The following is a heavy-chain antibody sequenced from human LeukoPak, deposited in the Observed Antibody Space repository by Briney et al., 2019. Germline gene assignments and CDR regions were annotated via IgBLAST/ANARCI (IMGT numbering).Heavy chain of an antibody. D-gene: IGHD5-18*01. J-gene: IGHJ4*02. Sequence: AGGSLRLSCAASGFTFSRYWMHWVRQAPGKGLLWVSHIHNDGSRTDYADSVKGRFTISRDNAKNTLYLQMNSLRAEDTAVYYCARGGYTYGHDYWGQGTLVTVSP. CDR1: GFTFSRYW. V-gene: IGHV3-74*01. CDR2: IHNDGSRT. CDR3: ARGGYTYGHDY.